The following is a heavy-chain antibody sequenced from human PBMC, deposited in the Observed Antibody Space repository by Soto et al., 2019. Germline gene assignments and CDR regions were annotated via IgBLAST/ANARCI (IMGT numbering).Heavy chain of an antibody. CDR2: IWYDGSNK. V-gene: IGHV3-33*01. D-gene: IGHD6-13*01. CDR3: ARDLASTRIAAAGVFDY. CDR1: GFTFSSYG. J-gene: IGHJ4*02. Sequence: VGSLRLSCAASGFTFSSYGMHWVRQAPGKGLEWVAVIWYDGSNKYYADSVKGRFTISRDNSKNTLYLQMNSLRAEDTAVYYCARDLASTRIAAAGVFDYWGQGTLVTVSS.